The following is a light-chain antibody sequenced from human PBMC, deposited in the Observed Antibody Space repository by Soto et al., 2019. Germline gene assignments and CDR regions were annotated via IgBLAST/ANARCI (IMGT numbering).Light chain of an antibody. CDR1: QSVSSSY. CDR2: GAS. V-gene: IGKV3-20*01. Sequence: EIVLTQSPGTLSLSPGERATLSCRASQSVSSSYLAWYQQKPGQAPRLLIYGASSMATGIPDRFSGSGSGTAFTRTISGLEPEVFAVYYCQQYGSSRFTFGPGTKVDSK. CDR3: QQYGSSRFT. J-gene: IGKJ3*01.